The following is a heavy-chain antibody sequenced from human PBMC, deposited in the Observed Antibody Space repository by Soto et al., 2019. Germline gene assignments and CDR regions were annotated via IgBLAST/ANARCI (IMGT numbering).Heavy chain of an antibody. Sequence: EVQLLESGGALVQPGGSLRLSCAASGFTFRQFAMSWVRQAPGKGLEWVSFISGGGGTTHYADSVRGRFTISRYNSPNRLPLQINRLRVGDTAIYYCAKGPHPYDSRGYYCGEAFDYWGQGTLVTVSS. V-gene: IGHV3-23*01. CDR1: GFTFRQFA. J-gene: IGHJ4*02. CDR2: ISGGGGTT. D-gene: IGHD3-22*01. CDR3: AKGPHPYDSRGYYCGEAFDY.